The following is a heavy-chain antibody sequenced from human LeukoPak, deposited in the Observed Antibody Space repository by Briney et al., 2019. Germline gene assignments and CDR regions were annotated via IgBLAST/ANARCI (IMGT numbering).Heavy chain of an antibody. CDR1: GFTFTDYS. V-gene: IGHV3-23*01. Sequence: GGSLRLSCAASGFTFTDYSMSWVRQAPGKGLEWVAAVGHNAAGTYYADSVKGRFTISRDNSRNTMYLQMNSLTAEDTAVYYCAKACLVATTPGRGMDVWGQGTTVAVSS. CDR3: AKACLVATTPGRGMDV. J-gene: IGHJ6*02. CDR2: VGHNAAGT. D-gene: IGHD5-24*01.